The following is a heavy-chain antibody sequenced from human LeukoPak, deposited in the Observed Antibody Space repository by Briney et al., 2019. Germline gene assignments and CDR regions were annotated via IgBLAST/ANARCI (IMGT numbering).Heavy chain of an antibody. V-gene: IGHV4-34*01. CDR1: GGSFSGYY. CDR2: INHSGST. D-gene: IGHD1-26*01. CDR3: ARHAIVGATTGAFDI. J-gene: IGHJ3*02. Sequence: SETLSLTCAVYGGSFSGYYWSWIRPPPGKGLEWIGEINHSGSTNYNPSLKSRVTISVDTSKNQFSLKLSSVTAADTAVYYCARHAIVGATTGAFDIWGQGTMVTVSS.